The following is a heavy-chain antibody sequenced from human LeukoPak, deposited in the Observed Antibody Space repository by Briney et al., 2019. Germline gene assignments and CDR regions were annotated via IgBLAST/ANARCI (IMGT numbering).Heavy chain of an antibody. CDR2: IYYRGST. D-gene: IGHD5-24*01. CDR3: ARHVEMASYWYFDL. Sequence: SETLSLTCTVSVGSLSSYYWSWIPHPPGKGLECIGYIYYRGSTNYNPSLKSRVTISVDTSKNQFSLKLSSVTAADTAVYYCARHVEMASYWYFDLWGRGTLVTVSS. J-gene: IGHJ2*01. V-gene: IGHV4-59*08. CDR1: VGSLSSYY.